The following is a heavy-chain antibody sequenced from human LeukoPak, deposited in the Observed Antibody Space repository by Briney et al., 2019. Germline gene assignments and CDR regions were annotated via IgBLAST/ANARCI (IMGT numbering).Heavy chain of an antibody. Sequence: ASVTDSCKASGYTFTSYDINGVRQAAGQGREGMGWMNPNSGNTGYAQKLQGRFTITTNTSISTAYMELSSLRPEDTAVYYCARGRHSSSWYTACDPWGQGTLVTVSS. CDR1: GYTFTSYD. CDR3: ARGRHSSSWYTACDP. D-gene: IGHD6-13*01. V-gene: IGHV1-8*03. J-gene: IGHJ5*02. CDR2: MNPNSGNT.